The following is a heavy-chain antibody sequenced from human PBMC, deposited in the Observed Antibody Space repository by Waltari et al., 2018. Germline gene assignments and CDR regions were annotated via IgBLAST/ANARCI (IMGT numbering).Heavy chain of an antibody. D-gene: IGHD3-10*01. CDR3: ARGLVTFTIDAFDI. CDR2: ISVMGSTI. V-gene: IGHV3-11*01. Sequence: QVQLVESGGGLVKPGGSLRLSCAASGFTFSDYYMSWIRQAPGKGLEWNSYISVMGSTIYSADSVKGRFTISRYNAKNSLYLQMNSLRAEDTAVYYCARGLVTFTIDAFDIWGQGTMVTVSS. CDR1: GFTFSDYY. J-gene: IGHJ3*02.